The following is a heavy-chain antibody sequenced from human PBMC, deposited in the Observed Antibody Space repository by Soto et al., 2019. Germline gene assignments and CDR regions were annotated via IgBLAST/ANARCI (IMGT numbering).Heavy chain of an antibody. Sequence: SETLSLTCTVSGGSISSYYWSWIRQPAGKGLEWIGRIYTSGSTNYNPSLKSRVTMSVDTSKNQFSLKLSSVTAADTAVYYCARETGYCGGDCYYYFDYWGQGTLVTSPQ. V-gene: IGHV4-4*07. CDR3: ARETGYCGGDCYYYFDY. CDR2: IYTSGST. D-gene: IGHD2-21*02. J-gene: IGHJ4*02. CDR1: GGSISSYY.